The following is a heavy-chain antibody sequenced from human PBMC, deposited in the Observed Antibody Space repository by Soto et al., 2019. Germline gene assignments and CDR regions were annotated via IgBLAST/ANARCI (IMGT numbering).Heavy chain of an antibody. Sequence: ALVKVSCKASGYTFTGYFMHWVRQAPGQGLEWIGWMNTNTNTTDSAEVFEGRVSLTWDTSISTAYMQLNSLKIDDTAVYYCAREVVETSSLWLDPWGQGTLVTVSS. V-gene: IGHV1-2*02. CDR3: AREVVETSSLWLDP. J-gene: IGHJ5*02. CDR2: MNTNTNTT. CDR1: GYTFTGYF. D-gene: IGHD6-6*01.